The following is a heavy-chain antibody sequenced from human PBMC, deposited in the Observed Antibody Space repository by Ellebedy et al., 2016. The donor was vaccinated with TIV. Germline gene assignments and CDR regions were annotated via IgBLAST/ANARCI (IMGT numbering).Heavy chain of an antibody. V-gene: IGHV3-13*01. Sequence: GGSLRLSCAASGFTFSSYDMHWVRQGTGKGLEWVSAIGTAGDTYEPGSVKGRWTLSRDHAKNSLYLQITSLRAEDTAVYYCARVRFGDTAVDYWGQGTLVTVSS. CDR1: GFTFSSYD. J-gene: IGHJ4*03. CDR2: IGTAGDT. D-gene: IGHD2-21*01. CDR3: ARVRFGDTAVDY.